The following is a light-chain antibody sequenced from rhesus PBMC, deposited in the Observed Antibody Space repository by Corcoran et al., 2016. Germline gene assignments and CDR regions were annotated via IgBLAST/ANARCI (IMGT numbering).Light chain of an antibody. CDR3: LQHNSYPLT. CDR2: DAS. V-gene: IGKV1-28*03. Sequence: DIQMTQSPSSLSASVGDTVTITCRASQGISSYLNWFQQKPGKALKLLIYDASSLESGVPSRFSGSGSWTGFTLTISSLQPEDFAAYYCLQHNSYPLTFGGGTKVEIK. CDR1: QGISSY. J-gene: IGKJ4*01.